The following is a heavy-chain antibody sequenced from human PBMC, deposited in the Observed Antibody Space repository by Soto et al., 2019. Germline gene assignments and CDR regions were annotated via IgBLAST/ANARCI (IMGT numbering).Heavy chain of an antibody. Sequence: GGSLSLSCAASGFTFSSYGMHWVRQAPGKGLEWVAVIWYDGSNKYYADSVKGRFTISRDNSKNTLYLQMNSLRAEDTAVYYCARAPLAAAGRLYYYYGMDVWGQGTTVTVSS. D-gene: IGHD6-13*01. J-gene: IGHJ6*02. V-gene: IGHV3-33*01. CDR2: IWYDGSNK. CDR3: ARAPLAAAGRLYYYYGMDV. CDR1: GFTFSSYG.